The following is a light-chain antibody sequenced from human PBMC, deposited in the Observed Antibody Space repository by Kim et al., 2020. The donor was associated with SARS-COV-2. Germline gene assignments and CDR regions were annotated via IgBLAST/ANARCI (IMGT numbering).Light chain of an antibody. V-gene: IGLV2-18*02. CDR1: SSDVGSYNR. CDR2: EVS. Sequence: QSALTQPPSVSGSPGQSVTISCTGTSSDVGSYNRVSWYQQAPGTAPKVMIYEVSNRPSGVPDRFSGSKSGNTAFLTISGLQAEDEADYYCSSHVPSRVLFGGGTQLTVL. J-gene: IGLJ2*01. CDR3: SSHVPSRVL.